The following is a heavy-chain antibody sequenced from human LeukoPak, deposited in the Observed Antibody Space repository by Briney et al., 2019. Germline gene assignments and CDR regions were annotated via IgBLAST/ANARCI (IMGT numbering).Heavy chain of an antibody. Sequence: GGSLRLSCAASGFTFSSYSMDWVRQAPGKGLEWVSSISSSSSYIYYADSVKGRFTISRDNAKNSLYLQMNSLRAEDTAVYYCAREGYSSGWYQGGAFDIWGQGTMVTVSS. V-gene: IGHV3-21*01. J-gene: IGHJ3*02. CDR1: GFTFSSYS. CDR3: AREGYSSGWYQGGAFDI. D-gene: IGHD6-19*01. CDR2: ISSSSSYI.